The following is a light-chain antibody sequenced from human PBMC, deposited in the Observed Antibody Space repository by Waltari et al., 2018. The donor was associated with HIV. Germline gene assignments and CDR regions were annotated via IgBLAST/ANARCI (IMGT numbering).Light chain of an antibody. V-gene: IGKV3-20*01. CDR3: QQYRSSPGT. Sequence: DIVLTQSPGTLPLSPGERATLTCRASQSVGNNYLAWYQQKPGQAPRLLVDDAFNRATGIPDRFSGSGSETEFTLTISRLEPEDFAMYYCQQYRSSPGTFGQGTKVEIK. CDR1: QSVGNNY. J-gene: IGKJ2*01. CDR2: DAF.